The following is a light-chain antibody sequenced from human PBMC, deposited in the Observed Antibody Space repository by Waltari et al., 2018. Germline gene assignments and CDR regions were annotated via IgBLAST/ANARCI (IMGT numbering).Light chain of an antibody. CDR3: QQLNSYQWT. V-gene: IGKV1-9*01. CDR2: AAS. CDR1: QGINNY. J-gene: IGKJ1*01. Sequence: DIQLTQTPSSLSASVGDRVTITCRASQGINNYLARYQQKPGKAPKLLIYAASTLQSGVPSRFSGSGSGTDFTLTISSLQPEDFATYYCQQLNSYQWTFGQGTKVEIK.